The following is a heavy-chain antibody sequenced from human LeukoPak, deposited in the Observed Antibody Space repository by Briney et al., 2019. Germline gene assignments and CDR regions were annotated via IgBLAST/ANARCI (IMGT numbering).Heavy chain of an antibody. CDR3: ARQRWVYAGPGY. J-gene: IGHJ4*02. D-gene: IGHD2-8*01. CDR2: IYHNGNT. V-gene: IGHV4-39*01. Sequence: SETLSLNCSVSGGSITNNNYYWGWIRQSQGKGLEWIGRIYHNGNTVYNPPLQSRVTISVDTSKNQFSLKLTSVTAADTAVYYCARQRWVYAGPGYWGQGTLVTVS. CDR1: GGSITNNNYY.